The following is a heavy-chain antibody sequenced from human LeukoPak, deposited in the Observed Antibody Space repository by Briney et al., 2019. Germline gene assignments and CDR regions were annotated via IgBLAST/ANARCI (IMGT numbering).Heavy chain of an antibody. V-gene: IGHV4-4*07. CDR3: ARQRHIVAVPGSFDI. CDR1: GGSISSYY. D-gene: IGHD2-2*01. CDR2: ISASGNT. Sequence: SETLSLNCTVSGGSISSYYWTWIRQPAGKGLEWIGRISASGNTNYTPSLKSRVTMSVDTSRNQFSLKLTSVTAADAAVYYCARQRHIVAVPGSFDIWGQGTMVTVSS. J-gene: IGHJ3*02.